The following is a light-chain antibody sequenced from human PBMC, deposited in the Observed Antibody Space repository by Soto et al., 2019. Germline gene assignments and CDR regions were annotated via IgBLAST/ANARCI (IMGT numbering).Light chain of an antibody. CDR3: CSDAGSNYV. CDR2: EVS. Sequence: QSALTQPASVSGSPGQSITISCTGTSSDVGNYNLVSWYQHHSGKAPKLMIYEVSKRPSGVSNRFSGSKSGDTASLTSSGLQAEDEADYYCCSDAGSNYVFGPGTKLTVL. CDR1: SSDVGNYNL. J-gene: IGLJ1*01. V-gene: IGLV2-23*02.